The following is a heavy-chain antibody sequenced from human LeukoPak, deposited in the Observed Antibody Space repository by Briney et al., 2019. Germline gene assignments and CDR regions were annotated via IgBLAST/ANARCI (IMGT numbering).Heavy chain of an antibody. Sequence: GGSLRLSCAASGFTFSSYSMNWVRQAPGKGLEWVSSISSSSSYIYYADSVKGRFTISRDNAKNSLYLQMNSLRAEDTAVHYCARQLDRAAAGTLGYWGQGTLVTVSS. CDR1: GFTFSSYS. J-gene: IGHJ4*02. D-gene: IGHD6-13*01. CDR3: ARQLDRAAAGTLGY. CDR2: ISSSSSYI. V-gene: IGHV3-21*01.